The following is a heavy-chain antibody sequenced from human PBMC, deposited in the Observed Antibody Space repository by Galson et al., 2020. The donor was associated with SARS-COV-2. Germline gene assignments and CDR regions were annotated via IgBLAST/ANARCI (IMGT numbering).Heavy chain of an antibody. Sequence: GESLKISCAASGFTFSSYAMHWVRQAPGKGLEWVAVISYDGSNKYYADSVKGRFTISRDNSKNTLYLQMNSLRAEDTAVYYCARGVFGGLTTVTTASDYWGQGTLVTVSS. D-gene: IGHD4-17*01. V-gene: IGHV3-30*04. CDR3: ARGVFGGLTTVTTASDY. CDR1: GFTFSSYA. CDR2: ISYDGSNK. J-gene: IGHJ4*02.